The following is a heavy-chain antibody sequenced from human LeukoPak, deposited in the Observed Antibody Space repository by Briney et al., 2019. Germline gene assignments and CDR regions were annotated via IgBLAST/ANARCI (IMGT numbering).Heavy chain of an antibody. CDR1: GFTFTTYS. CDR2: IRGSGGST. D-gene: IGHD3-22*01. J-gene: IGHJ4*02. Sequence: PGGSLRLSCAASGFTFTTYSMSWVRQAPGKGLESVSAIRGSGGSTYYADSVKGRLTISRDDSKSTLYLQMNSLRAEDTAVYHCVTFYYDSSGSYVHYWGQGTLVTVSS. CDR3: VTFYYDSSGSYVHY. V-gene: IGHV3-23*01.